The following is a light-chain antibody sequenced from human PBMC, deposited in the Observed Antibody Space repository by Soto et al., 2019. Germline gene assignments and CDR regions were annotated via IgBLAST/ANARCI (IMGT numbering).Light chain of an antibody. J-gene: IGLJ1*01. V-gene: IGLV2-23*01. Sequence: QSALTQPASVSGSPGQSITISCTGTSSDVGSHNLVSWYQQHPDRAPKLMIYEGSKRPSGVSNRFSGSKSGNTASLTISRLQAEDEADYFCCSYAGSSTYIFGSGTKLTVL. CDR3: CSYAGSSTYI. CDR1: SSDVGSHNL. CDR2: EGS.